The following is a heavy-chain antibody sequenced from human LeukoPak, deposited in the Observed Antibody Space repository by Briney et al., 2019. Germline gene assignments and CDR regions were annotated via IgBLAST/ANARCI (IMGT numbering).Heavy chain of an antibody. D-gene: IGHD1-1*01. CDR3: ARNNRNDAWYFDL. CDR2: IYYSGST. CDR1: GGSISSSSYY. V-gene: IGHV4-39*07. Sequence: SETLSLTCTVSGGSISSSSYYWGWIRQPPGKGLEWIGSIYYSGSTYYNPPLKSRVTISVDTSKNQFSLKLSSVTAADTAVYYCARNNRNDAWYFDLWGRGTLVTVSS. J-gene: IGHJ2*01.